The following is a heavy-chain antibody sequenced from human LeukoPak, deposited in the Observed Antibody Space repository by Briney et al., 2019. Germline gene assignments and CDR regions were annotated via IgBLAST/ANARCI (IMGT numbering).Heavy chain of an antibody. Sequence: GGSLRLSCAASGFTFSDYYMSWIRQAPGKGLEWVSYISSSGSTIYYADSVKGRFTISRDNAKNSLYLQMSSLRAEDTAVYYCARRNMSPEYYYYMDVWGKGTTVTVSS. CDR1: GFTFSDYY. V-gene: IGHV3-11*04. CDR3: ARRNMSPEYYYYMDV. J-gene: IGHJ6*03. CDR2: ISSSGSTI. D-gene: IGHD1-14*01.